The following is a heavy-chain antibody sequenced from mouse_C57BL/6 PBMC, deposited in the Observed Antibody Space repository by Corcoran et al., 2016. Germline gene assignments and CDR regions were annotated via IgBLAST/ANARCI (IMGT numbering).Heavy chain of an antibody. Sequence: EVQLQQSGPELVKPGASVKISCKASGYTFTDYYMNWVKQSHGKSLEWIGDINPNNGGTSYNQKFKGKATLTVDKSSSTAYMELRSLTSEDAAVYYYARENLPFAYWGQGTLVTVSA. CDR2: INPNNGGT. CDR3: ARENLPFAY. J-gene: IGHJ3*01. CDR1: GYTFTDYY. V-gene: IGHV1-26*01.